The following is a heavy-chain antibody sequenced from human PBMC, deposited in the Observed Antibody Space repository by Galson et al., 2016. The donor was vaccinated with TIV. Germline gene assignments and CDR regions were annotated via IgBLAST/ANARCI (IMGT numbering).Heavy chain of an antibody. V-gene: IGHV3-53*01. CDR3: ARAGGSNWNYFDK. CDR2: LYAGGAT. D-gene: IGHD1-1*01. Sequence: SLRLSCAASGFAVSTTYISWVRQAPGRGLEWVSVLYAGGATYYTDSVKGRFTISRDNSKNTLYLQMDALRAEDTAVYYCARAGGSNWNYFDKWGQGTLVTVSS. CDR1: GFAVSTTY. J-gene: IGHJ4*02.